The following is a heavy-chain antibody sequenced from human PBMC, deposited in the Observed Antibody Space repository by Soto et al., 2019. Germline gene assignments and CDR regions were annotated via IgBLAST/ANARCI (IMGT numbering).Heavy chain of an antibody. D-gene: IGHD5-18*01. CDR3: ARGGVTDYGMDV. CDR1: GGSISSGGYS. CDR2: IYHSGST. Sequence: TLSLTCAVSGGSISSGGYSWSWIRQPPGKGLEWIGYIYHSGSTYYNPSLKSRVTISVDRSKNQFSLKLSSVTAADTAVYYCARGGVTDYGMDVWGQGTTVTVSS. V-gene: IGHV4-30-2*01. J-gene: IGHJ6*02.